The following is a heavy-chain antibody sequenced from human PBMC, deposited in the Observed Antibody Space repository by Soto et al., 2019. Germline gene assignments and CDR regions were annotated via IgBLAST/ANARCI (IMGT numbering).Heavy chain of an antibody. CDR3: ARRGTVMGIDY. CDR2: IYYSGST. D-gene: IGHD5-18*01. CDR1: GGSISSSSYY. Sequence: TLSLTCTVSGGSISSSSYYWGWIRQPPGKGLEWIGSIYYSGSTYYNPSLKSRVTISVDTSKNQFSLKLSSVTAADTAVYYCARRGTVMGIDYWGQETLFTVAS. V-gene: IGHV4-39*01. J-gene: IGHJ4*02.